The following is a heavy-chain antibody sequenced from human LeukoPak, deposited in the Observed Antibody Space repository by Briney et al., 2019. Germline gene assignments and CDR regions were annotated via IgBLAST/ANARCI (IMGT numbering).Heavy chain of an antibody. D-gene: IGHD3-3*01. CDR3: ARGVYDDLYYFDY. CDR1: GGSISSGDYY. V-gene: IGHV4-30-4*01. J-gene: IGHJ4*02. CDR2: IYYSGSS. Sequence: PSQTLSLTCTVSGGSISSGDYYWHWIPQPPGKGLEWIGYIYYSGSSYYSPSLRSRVAMSVDTSTNQFSLKLSSVAAADTAVYYCARGVYDDLYYFDYWGQGTLVTVSS.